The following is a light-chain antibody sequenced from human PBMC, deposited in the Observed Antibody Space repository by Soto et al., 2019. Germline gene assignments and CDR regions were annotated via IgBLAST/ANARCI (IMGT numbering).Light chain of an antibody. J-gene: IGKJ2*01. V-gene: IGKV3-15*01. CDR1: QSVSSN. CDR2: GAS. Sequence: EIVMTQSPATLSVSPGERATLSCRASQSVSSNLAWYQQKPGQAPRLLIYGASTRATGIPARFSGSGSGTEFTITISSLQSEDFAVYYCHQYNNWPPYTFGQGTKLEI. CDR3: HQYNNWPPYT.